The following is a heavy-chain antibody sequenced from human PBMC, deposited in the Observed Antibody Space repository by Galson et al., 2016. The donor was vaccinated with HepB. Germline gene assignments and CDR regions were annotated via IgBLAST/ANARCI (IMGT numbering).Heavy chain of an antibody. Sequence: SLRLSCAASGFTVSSSYMSWVRQAPGKGLEWVSVIYAGGSTYYADSVKGRFSISRDNSKNTLYLLMNSLRAEDTAVCYCTRRAFDYGDYPFDHWGQGTLVTVSS. D-gene: IGHD4-17*01. CDR3: TRRAFDYGDYPFDH. CDR2: IYAGGST. V-gene: IGHV3-53*01. CDR1: GFTVSSSY. J-gene: IGHJ4*02.